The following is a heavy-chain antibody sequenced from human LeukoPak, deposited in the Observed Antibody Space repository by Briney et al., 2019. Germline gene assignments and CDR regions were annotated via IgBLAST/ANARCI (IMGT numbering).Heavy chain of an antibody. D-gene: IGHD3-22*01. V-gene: IGHV4-61*02. CDR3: ARASYSYDISGWVPFDY. J-gene: IGHJ4*02. CDR1: GGTISSGSYY. CDR2: IYTSGST. Sequence: SETLSLTCTVSGGTISSGSYYWSWIRQPAGKGLEWIGRIYTSGSTNYNPSLKSRVTISGDTSENQFSLRLSSVTAADTAVYYCARASYSYDISGWVPFDYWGQGTLVTVSS.